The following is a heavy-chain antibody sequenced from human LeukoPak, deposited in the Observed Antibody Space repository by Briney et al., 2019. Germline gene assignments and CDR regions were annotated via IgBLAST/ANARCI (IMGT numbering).Heavy chain of an antibody. D-gene: IGHD2/OR15-2a*01. Sequence: KPSETLSLTCTVSGGSITGYYWSWIRQPPGKGLEWIGFIYYSGSTNYNPSLKSRVTISVDTSKNQFSLKLRSVTAADTAVYYCARQASCDSATCNPFDYWGQGTLVTVSS. CDR2: IYYSGST. CDR1: GGSITGYY. CDR3: ARQASCDSATCNPFDY. V-gene: IGHV4-59*08. J-gene: IGHJ4*02.